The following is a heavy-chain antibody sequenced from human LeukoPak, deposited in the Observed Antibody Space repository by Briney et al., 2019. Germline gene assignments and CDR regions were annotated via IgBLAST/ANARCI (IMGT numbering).Heavy chain of an antibody. CDR3: ARVPQIVQYYYGMDV. CDR1: GYTFTSYG. V-gene: IGHV1-18*01. J-gene: IGHJ6*02. D-gene: IGHD1-1*01. CDR2: ISAYNGNT. Sequence: ASVKVSCKASGYTFTSYGISWVRQAPGQGLEWMGWISAYNGNTNYAQKLQGRVTMTTDTSTSTAYTELRSLRSDDTAVYYCARVPQIVQYYYGMDVWGQGTTVTVSS.